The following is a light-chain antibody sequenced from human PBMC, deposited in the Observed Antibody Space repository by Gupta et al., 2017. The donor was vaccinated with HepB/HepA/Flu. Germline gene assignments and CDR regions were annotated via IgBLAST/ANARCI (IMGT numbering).Light chain of an antibody. V-gene: IGKV1-5*03. CDR3: HQYNSYSLP. CDR2: KAS. Sequence: DIQMTQSPSTLSASVGDRVTITCRASQSISDWLAWYQQKPGKAPKLLIYKASSLESGVPSRFSGSGSGTEFTLTISSLQPDDFATYYCHQYNSYSLPFGGGTKVDIK. J-gene: IGKJ4*01. CDR1: QSISDW.